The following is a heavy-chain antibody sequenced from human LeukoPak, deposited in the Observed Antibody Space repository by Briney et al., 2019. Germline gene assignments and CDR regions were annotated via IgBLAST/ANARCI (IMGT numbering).Heavy chain of an antibody. D-gene: IGHD4-17*01. Sequence: SETLSLTCAVYGGSFSGYYWSWIRQPPGKGLEWIGEINHSGSTNYNPSLKSRVTISVDTSKNQFSLKLSSVTAADTAVYYCARGKYGDYGRGTLGPWDYWGQGTLVTVSS. CDR3: ARGKYGDYGRGTLGPWDY. CDR2: INHSGST. CDR1: GGSFSGYY. J-gene: IGHJ4*02. V-gene: IGHV4-34*01.